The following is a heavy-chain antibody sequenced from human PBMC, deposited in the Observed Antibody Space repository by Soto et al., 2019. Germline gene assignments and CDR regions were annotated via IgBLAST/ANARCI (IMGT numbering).Heavy chain of an antibody. J-gene: IGHJ4*02. CDR1: GGSFSGYY. Sequence: QVQLQQWGAGLLKPSETLSLTCAVYGGSFSGYYWSWIRQPPGKGLEWIGEINHSGSTNYNPSLKSRVTISVDTSKNQFSLKLSSVTAADTAVYYCARGRRVYHYGSGSYDYFDYWGQGTLVTVSS. CDR3: ARGRRVYHYGSGSYDYFDY. D-gene: IGHD3-10*01. CDR2: INHSGST. V-gene: IGHV4-34*01.